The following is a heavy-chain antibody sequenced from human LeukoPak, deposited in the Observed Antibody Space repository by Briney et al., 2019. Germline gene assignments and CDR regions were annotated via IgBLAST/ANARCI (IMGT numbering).Heavy chain of an antibody. D-gene: IGHD6-13*01. Sequence: SETLSLTCTVSGDSLSSYYWSWIRQPPGKGLELIGHIYYTGTTYYNPSLNSRVTISLATSRNQFSLRLTSVTAADTAVYYCARDYIAAAGDYWGQGTLVTVSS. CDR2: IYYTGTT. CDR3: ARDYIAAAGDY. J-gene: IGHJ4*02. CDR1: GDSLSSYY. V-gene: IGHV4-59*01.